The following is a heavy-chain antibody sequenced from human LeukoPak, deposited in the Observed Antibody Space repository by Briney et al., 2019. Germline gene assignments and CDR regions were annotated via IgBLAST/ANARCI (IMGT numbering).Heavy chain of an antibody. J-gene: IGHJ6*04. CDR3: AELGITMIGGV. CDR1: GFTFSSYE. Sequence: GGSLRLSCAASGFTFSSYEVNWVRQAPGKGLEWVSYISSSGSTIYYADSVKGRFTISRDNAKNSLYLQMNSLRAEDTAVYYCAELGITMIGGVWGKGTTVTVSS. V-gene: IGHV3-48*03. D-gene: IGHD3-10*02. CDR2: ISSSGSTI.